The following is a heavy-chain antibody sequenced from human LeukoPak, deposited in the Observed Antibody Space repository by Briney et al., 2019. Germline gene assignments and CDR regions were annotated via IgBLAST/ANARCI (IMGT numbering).Heavy chain of an antibody. J-gene: IGHJ4*02. D-gene: IGHD5-18*01. CDR3: VGRETAMVSPDFDY. V-gene: IGHV3-23*01. CDR2: ISGSGGST. CDR1: GFTFSSYA. Sequence: GGSLRLSCAASGFTFSSYAMSWVRQAPGKGLEWVSAISGSGGSTYYADSVKGRFTISRDNSKNTLYLQMNSLRAEDTAVYYCVGRETAMVSPDFDYWGQGTLVTVSS.